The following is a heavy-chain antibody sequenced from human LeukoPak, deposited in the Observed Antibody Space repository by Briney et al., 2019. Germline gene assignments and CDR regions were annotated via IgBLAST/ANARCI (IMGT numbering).Heavy chain of an antibody. J-gene: IGHJ4*02. CDR2: INSDGSTT. CDR1: GFTFSSYW. Sequence: GGSLRLSCAASGFTFSSYWMHWVRQAPGKGLVWVSNINSDGSTTTYADSVKGRFTISRDNSKNTLYLQMNSLRAEDTAVYYCASGYDFWSGYKLPYYFDYWGQGTLVTVSS. V-gene: IGHV3-74*01. D-gene: IGHD3-3*01. CDR3: ASGYDFWSGYKLPYYFDY.